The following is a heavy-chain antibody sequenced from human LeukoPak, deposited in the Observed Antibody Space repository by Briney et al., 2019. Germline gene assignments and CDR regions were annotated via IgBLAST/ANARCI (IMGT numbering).Heavy chain of an antibody. Sequence: GGSLRLSCAASGFTFSNYDMHWVRQAPGKGLEWVAFISYDGTNKYYADSVKGRFTFSRDNSTYTLYLQMNSLRAEDTAVYYCAKGSSSGTVDYWGQGTLVAVSS. CDR2: ISYDGTNK. CDR3: AKGSSSGTVDY. J-gene: IGHJ4*02. CDR1: GFTFSNYD. V-gene: IGHV3-30*18. D-gene: IGHD3-22*01.